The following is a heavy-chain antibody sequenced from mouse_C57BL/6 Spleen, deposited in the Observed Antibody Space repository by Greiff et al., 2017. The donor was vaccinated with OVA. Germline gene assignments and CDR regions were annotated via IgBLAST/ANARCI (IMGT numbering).Heavy chain of an antibody. D-gene: IGHD1-1*01. V-gene: IGHV1-80*01. Sequence: LVESGAELVKPGASVKISCKASGYAFSSYWMNWVKQRPGKGLEWIGQIYPGDGDTNYNGKFKGKATLTAYKSSSTAYMQLSSLTSEDSAVYFCARSITTVVSDWYFDVWGTGTTVTVSS. CDR1: GYAFSSYW. J-gene: IGHJ1*03. CDR3: ARSITTVVSDWYFDV. CDR2: IYPGDGDT.